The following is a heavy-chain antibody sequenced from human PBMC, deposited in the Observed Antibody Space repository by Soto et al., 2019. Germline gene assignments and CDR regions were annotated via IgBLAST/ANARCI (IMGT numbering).Heavy chain of an antibody. D-gene: IGHD3-22*01. CDR1: GFTFSSYA. Sequence: EVQLLESGGGLVQPGGSLRLSCAASGFTFSSYAMSWVRQAPGKGLEWVSAISGSGGSTYYADSVKGRFTISRDNSKNTLYPQMNSLTAADTAVPDCAKARADYYASSGYPVAYWGQGTLVTVSS. J-gene: IGHJ4*02. CDR3: AKARADYYASSGYPVAY. V-gene: IGHV3-23*01. CDR2: ISGSGGST.